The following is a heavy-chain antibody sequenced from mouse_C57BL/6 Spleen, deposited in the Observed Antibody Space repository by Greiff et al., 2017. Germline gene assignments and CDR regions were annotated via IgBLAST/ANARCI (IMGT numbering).Heavy chain of an antibody. J-gene: IGHJ1*03. D-gene: IGHD2-3*01. CDR1: GYTFTDYE. CDR3: TRGAYGYYGGD. V-gene: IGHV1-15*01. CDR2: IDPETGGT. Sequence: VQLQQSGAELVRPGASVTLSCKASGYTFTDYEMHWVKQTPVHGLEWIGAIDPETGGTSYNQKFKGKAILTADKSSSTAYMELRSLTSEDSAVYYCTRGAYGYYGGDWGKGTTVTVSS.